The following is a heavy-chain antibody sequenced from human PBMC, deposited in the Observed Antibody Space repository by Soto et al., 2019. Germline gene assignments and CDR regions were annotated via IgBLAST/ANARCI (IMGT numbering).Heavy chain of an antibody. Sequence: EVQLVESGGGLVKPGGSLRLSCAASGFTFSDYDMTRVRQAPGKGLEWVSSITSNSIYKYSADSLKGRFTISRDNAKNTLFLQINSLRAEDTAVYYCARDLSGGNYYYHGLDVWGQGTTVTVSS. CDR1: GFTFSDYD. CDR3: ARDLSGGNYYYHGLDV. CDR2: ITSNSIYK. V-gene: IGHV3-21*01. J-gene: IGHJ6*02. D-gene: IGHD1-26*01.